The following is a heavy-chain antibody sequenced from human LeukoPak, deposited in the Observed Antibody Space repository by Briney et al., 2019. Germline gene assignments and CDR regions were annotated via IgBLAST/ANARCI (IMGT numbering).Heavy chain of an antibody. J-gene: IGHJ4*02. CDR2: IESKTDGGTT. D-gene: IGHD3-10*01. Sequence: GGSLRLSCAASGFTFSSYSMNWVRQTPGKGLEWVGRIESKTDGGTTDYAALVKGRFTISRDDSTNTLYLQMNSLKSEDTAVYYCTTYGSGRKFDYWGQGVLVTVSS. CDR3: TTYGSGRKFDY. V-gene: IGHV3-15*04. CDR1: GFTFSSYS.